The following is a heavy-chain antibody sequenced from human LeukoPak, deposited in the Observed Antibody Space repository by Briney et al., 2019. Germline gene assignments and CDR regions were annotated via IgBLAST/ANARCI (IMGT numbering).Heavy chain of an antibody. CDR2: INPGDSDT. CDR3: ARHATTGLIVNRFDP. D-gene: IGHD1-26*01. J-gene: IGHJ5*02. Sequence: GESLKISCATSGYRFPNYWIGWVRQMPGKGLEFMGIINPGDSDTRYSPSFQGQVTISADKSFSTAYLQLNSLKASDTAMYYCARHATTGLIVNRFDPWGQGTLVTVFS. CDR1: GYRFPNYW. V-gene: IGHV5-51*01.